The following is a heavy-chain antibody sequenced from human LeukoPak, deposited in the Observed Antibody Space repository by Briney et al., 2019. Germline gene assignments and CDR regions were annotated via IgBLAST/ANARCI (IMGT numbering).Heavy chain of an antibody. CDR1: GFTFSAYS. CDR2: MKKDGSEK. V-gene: IGHV3-7*01. D-gene: IGHD2-21*02. CDR3: ARGFQSGDSPV. Sequence: GESLRLSCASSGFTFSAYSLSWVRQAPGKGLEWVAKMKKDGSEKDYVDSVKGRFTISRDNAKGSVYLQLNSLRAEDTAVYYCARGFQSGDSPVWGQGTLVTVSS. J-gene: IGHJ4*02.